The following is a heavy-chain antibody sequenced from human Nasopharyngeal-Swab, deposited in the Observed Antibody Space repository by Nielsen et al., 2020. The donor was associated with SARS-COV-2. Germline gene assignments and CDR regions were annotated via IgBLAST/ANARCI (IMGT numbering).Heavy chain of an antibody. Sequence: VRQAPGKGLEWVANIKQDGSEKYYEDSVKGRFTISRDNAKNSLYLQMNSLRDEDTAVYYCARASSSWYFGGQGTLVTVSS. D-gene: IGHD6-13*01. J-gene: IGHJ4*02. CDR3: ARASSSWYF. CDR2: IKQDGSEK. V-gene: IGHV3-7*01.